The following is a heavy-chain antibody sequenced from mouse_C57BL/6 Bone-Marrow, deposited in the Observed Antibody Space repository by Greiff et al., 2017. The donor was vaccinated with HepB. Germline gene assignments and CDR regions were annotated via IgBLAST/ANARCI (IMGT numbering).Heavy chain of an antibody. CDR3: ARKTIYYGYDDPYYYAMDY. Sequence: EVKLVESGAELVKPGASVKLSCTASGFNIKDYYMHWVKQRTEQGLEWIGRIDPEDGETKYAPKFQGKATITADTSSNTAYLQLSSLTSEDTAVYYCARKTIYYGYDDPYYYAMDYWGQGTSVTVSS. CDR2: IDPEDGET. CDR1: GFNIKDYY. D-gene: IGHD2-2*01. J-gene: IGHJ4*01. V-gene: IGHV14-2*01.